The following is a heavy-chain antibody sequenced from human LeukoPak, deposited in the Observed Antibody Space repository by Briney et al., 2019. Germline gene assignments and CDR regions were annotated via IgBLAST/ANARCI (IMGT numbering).Heavy chain of an antibody. CDR3: ARAGWIQLWSFFHY. CDR2: IYSGGST. Sequence: PGGSLRLSCAASGFTVSSNYMSWVRQAPGKGLEWVSVIYSGGSTYYADSVKGRFTISRDNSKNTLYLQMNSLRAEDTAVYYCARAGWIQLWSFFHYWGQRSLITVSS. J-gene: IGHJ4*02. V-gene: IGHV3-53*01. D-gene: IGHD5-18*01. CDR1: GFTVSSNY.